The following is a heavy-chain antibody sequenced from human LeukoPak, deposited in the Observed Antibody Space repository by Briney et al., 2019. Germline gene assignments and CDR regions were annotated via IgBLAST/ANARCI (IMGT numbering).Heavy chain of an antibody. J-gene: IGHJ6*02. CDR2: IYYSGST. CDR3: AVRFSNGMDV. CDR1: GGSISSYY. D-gene: IGHD3-3*01. V-gene: IGHV4-59*03. Sequence: SETLSLTCTVSGGSISSYYWSWIRQPPGKGLEWIGYIYYSGSTNYAQKFQGRVTMTRDTSISTAYMELSRLRSDDTAVYYCAVRFSNGMDVWGQGTTVTVSS.